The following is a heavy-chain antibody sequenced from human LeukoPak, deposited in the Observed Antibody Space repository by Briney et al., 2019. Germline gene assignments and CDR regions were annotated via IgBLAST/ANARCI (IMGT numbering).Heavy chain of an antibody. V-gene: IGHV5-51*01. CDR1: GYSFTSYW. CDR3: ARSYSSSSYFDY. CDR2: IYPGDSDT. D-gene: IGHD6-6*01. Sequence: GESLKISRKGSGYSFTSYWIGRVRQMPGKGLEWMWIIYPGDSDTRYSPSFQGQFTISSDKSISTAYLQWSSLKASDTAMYYCARSYSSSSYFDYWGQGTLVTVSS. J-gene: IGHJ4*02.